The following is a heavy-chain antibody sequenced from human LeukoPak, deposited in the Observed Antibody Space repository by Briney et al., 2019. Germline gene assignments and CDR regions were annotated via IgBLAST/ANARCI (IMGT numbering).Heavy chain of an antibody. J-gene: IGHJ5*02. CDR3: ARVARARGYSGYDP. D-gene: IGHD5-12*01. CDR2: IYYSVRT. CDR1: GASISSHY. V-gene: IGHV4-59*11. Sequence: PSETLSLTCSVSGASISSHYWSWIRQPPGKGLEWIGYIYYSVRTNYNPSLKSRVTISVDTSKNQFSLKLSSVTAADTAVYYCARVARARGYSGYDPWGQGTLVTVSS.